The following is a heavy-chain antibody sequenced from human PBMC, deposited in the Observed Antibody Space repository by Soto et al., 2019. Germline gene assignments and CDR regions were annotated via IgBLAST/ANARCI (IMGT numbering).Heavy chain of an antibody. J-gene: IGHJ4*02. CDR2: INSDGSST. Sequence: GGSLRLSCATSGVTFSSYWMHWVRQAPGKGLVWVSRINSDGSSTSYAESVKGRFTISRDNAKITLYLQMNSLRAEDTAVYYCARDLGDYGDYIGYWGQGTLVTVSS. D-gene: IGHD4-17*01. CDR1: GVTFSSYW. CDR3: ARDLGDYGDYIGY. V-gene: IGHV3-74*01.